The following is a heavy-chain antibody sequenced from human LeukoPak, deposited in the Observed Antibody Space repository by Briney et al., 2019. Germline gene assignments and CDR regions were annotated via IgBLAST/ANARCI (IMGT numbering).Heavy chain of an antibody. V-gene: IGHV4-39*01. CDR2: IYYRGTT. J-gene: IGHJ5*02. Sequence: PSETLSLTCTVSGGSISSNNYYWGWSRQPPGKGLEWIASIYYRGTTHYNPSHQSRVTMSVDTSKNQFSLKLSSVTAADTAVYYCARVNTQVVPSPWGQGILVTVSS. D-gene: IGHD2-21*01. CDR1: GGSISSNNYY. CDR3: ARVNTQVVPSP.